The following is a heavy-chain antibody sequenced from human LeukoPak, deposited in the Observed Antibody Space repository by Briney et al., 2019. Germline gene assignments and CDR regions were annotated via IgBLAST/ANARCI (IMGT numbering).Heavy chain of an antibody. Sequence: GGSLRLSCEVSGFTFDNYAMHWVRQAPGKGPEWVSGISWNSGSIGYADSVKGRFTISRDNAKNSMYLQMNSLRAEDTALYYCAKGLGATDAFDIWGQGTMVTVSS. CDR2: ISWNSGSI. D-gene: IGHD3-16*01. V-gene: IGHV3-9*01. CDR1: GFTFDNYA. J-gene: IGHJ3*02. CDR3: AKGLGATDAFDI.